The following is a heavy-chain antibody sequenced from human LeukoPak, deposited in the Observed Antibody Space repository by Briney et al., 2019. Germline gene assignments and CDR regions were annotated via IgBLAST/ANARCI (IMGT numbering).Heavy chain of an antibody. CDR1: GGSISSYY. CDR2: IYYSGST. V-gene: IGHV4-59*08. D-gene: IGHD4-11*01. CDR3: ARHFDSNYGPHYYYYMDV. Sequence: PSETLSLTCTVSGGSISSYYWSWIRQPPGKGLEWIGYIYYSGSTNYNPSLKSRVTISVDTSKNQFSLKLSSVTAADTAVYYCARHFDSNYGPHYYYYMDVWGKGTTVTVSS. J-gene: IGHJ6*03.